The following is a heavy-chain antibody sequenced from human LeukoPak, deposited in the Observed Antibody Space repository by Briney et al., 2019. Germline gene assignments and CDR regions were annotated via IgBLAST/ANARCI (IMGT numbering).Heavy chain of an antibody. J-gene: IGHJ4*02. Sequence: GGSLRLSCAASGFTFSSYAMHWVRQAPGKGLEWVAVISYDGSNKCYADSVKRRFTISRDNSKNTLYLQMNSLRAEDTAVYYCARVQYVDTAMVPFDYWGQGTLVTVSS. CDR1: GFTFSSYA. CDR2: ISYDGSNK. CDR3: ARVQYVDTAMVPFDY. V-gene: IGHV3-30*04. D-gene: IGHD5-18*01.